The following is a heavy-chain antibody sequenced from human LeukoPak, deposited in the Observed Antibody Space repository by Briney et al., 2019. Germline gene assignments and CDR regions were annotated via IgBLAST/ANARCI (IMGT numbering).Heavy chain of an antibody. CDR3: ARHGLDFLGRDYYFGY. J-gene: IGHJ4*02. CDR2: IYYSGST. CDR1: GGSISRGGYY. Sequence: PSETLSLTCTLSGGSISRGGYYWSWIRQPPGKGLEWIRYIYYSGSTYYNPSLKSRVTISVDTSKNQFSLKLSSVAAADTAVYYCARHGLDFLGRDYYFGYWGQGALSPSPQ. D-gene: IGHD2/OR15-2a*01. V-gene: IGHV4-30-4*08.